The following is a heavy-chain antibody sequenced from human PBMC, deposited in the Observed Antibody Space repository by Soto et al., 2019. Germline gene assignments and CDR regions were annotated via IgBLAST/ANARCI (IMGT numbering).Heavy chain of an antibody. CDR2: IYPGDSDT. J-gene: IGHJ6*02. V-gene: IGHV5-51*01. CDR1: GYSFASYW. Sequence: PGESLKISCKGSGYSFASYWIGWVRQMPGKGLEWMGIIYPGDSDTRYSPSFQGQVTISADKSISTAYLQWSSLKASDTAMYYCASGENYYYYGMDVCGQGTTVTVSS. CDR3: ASGENYYYYGMDV.